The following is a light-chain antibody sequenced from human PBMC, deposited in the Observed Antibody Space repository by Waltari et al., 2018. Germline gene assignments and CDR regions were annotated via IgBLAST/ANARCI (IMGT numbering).Light chain of an antibody. CDR2: KAS. Sequence: DIQMTQSPSTLSASVGDRVTITCRASQSISSWLAWYQPKPGKAPKLLISKASILESGVPSRFSGSGFGTEFTLTISSLQPDDFATYYCLQFDSLWTFGQGTKVEIK. CDR3: LQFDSLWT. J-gene: IGKJ1*01. CDR1: QSISSW. V-gene: IGKV1-5*03.